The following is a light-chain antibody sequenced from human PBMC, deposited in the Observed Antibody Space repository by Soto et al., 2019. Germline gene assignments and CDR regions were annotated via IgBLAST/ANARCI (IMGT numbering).Light chain of an antibody. J-gene: IGKJ3*01. CDR2: SAS. V-gene: IGKV1-17*03. Sequence: DIQMTQSPSAMSASVGDRVTITCRASQDISNFLAWFQQKPGKVPKRLIHSASTLQSGVPSRFSGTFSGTEFTLTISSLQPEDFATYYCQQLHSYSMFTFGPGTKVDI. CDR3: QQLHSYSMFT. CDR1: QDISNF.